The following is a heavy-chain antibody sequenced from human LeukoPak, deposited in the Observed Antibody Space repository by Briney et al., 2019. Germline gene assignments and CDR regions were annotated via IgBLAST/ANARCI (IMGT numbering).Heavy chain of an antibody. CDR2: IWPNGSDK. CDR1: GFTFSTYG. V-gene: IGHV3-33*01. D-gene: IGHD6-13*01. CDR3: VGELLTAAGTIGAFDI. Sequence: GRSLRLSCAASGFTFSTYGMHWVRQAPGKGLEWVAVIWPNGSDKYHADSVKGRFTISRDNSKSTLFLQMSSLAAEDTAVYYCVGELLTAAGTIGAFDIWGRGTMVTVSS. J-gene: IGHJ3*02.